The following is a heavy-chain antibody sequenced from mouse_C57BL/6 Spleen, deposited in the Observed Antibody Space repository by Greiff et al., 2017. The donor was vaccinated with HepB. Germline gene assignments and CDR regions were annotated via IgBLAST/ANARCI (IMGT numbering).Heavy chain of an antibody. Sequence: QVQLQQSGAELVRPGASVNLSCKASGYTFTDYYINWVKQRPGQGLEWIARIYPGSGNTYYNEKFKGKATLTAEKSSSTAYMQLSSLTSEDSAVYFCARGYYGSSYYFDYWGQGTTLTVSS. CDR1: GYTFTDYY. CDR2: IYPGSGNT. D-gene: IGHD1-1*01. V-gene: IGHV1-76*01. CDR3: ARGYYGSSYYFDY. J-gene: IGHJ2*01.